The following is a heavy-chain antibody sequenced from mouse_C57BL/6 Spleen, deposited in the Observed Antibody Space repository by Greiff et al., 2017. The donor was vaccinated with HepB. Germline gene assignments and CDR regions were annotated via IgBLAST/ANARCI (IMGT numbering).Heavy chain of an antibody. CDR3: ARRGLLHYYFDY. CDR1: GYTLPNYW. D-gene: IGHD2-3*01. V-gene: IGHV1-63*01. Sequence: QVQLQQSGPELLRPGPSVKYSCKAPGYTLPNYWLGWVKQRPGHGLEWIGDIYPGGGYTNYNEKFKGKATLTADKSSSTAYMQFSSLTSEDSAIYYCARRGLLHYYFDYWGQGTTLTVSS. J-gene: IGHJ2*01. CDR2: IYPGGGYT.